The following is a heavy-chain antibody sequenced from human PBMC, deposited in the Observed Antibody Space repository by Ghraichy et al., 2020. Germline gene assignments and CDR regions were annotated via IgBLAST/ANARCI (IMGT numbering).Heavy chain of an antibody. V-gene: IGHV3-7*03. CDR2: INQYGNSK. Sequence: GGSLRLFCTASGFPRNNYWMSWVRQAPGEGLEGVANINQYGNSKNYVDSVTGRFTISKDNAKNSVYLQMNSLTADDTAVYYCARSRWPEDDWGQGTLVTVSS. CDR3: ARSRWPEDD. J-gene: IGHJ4*02. CDR1: GFPRNNYW. D-gene: IGHD6-19*01.